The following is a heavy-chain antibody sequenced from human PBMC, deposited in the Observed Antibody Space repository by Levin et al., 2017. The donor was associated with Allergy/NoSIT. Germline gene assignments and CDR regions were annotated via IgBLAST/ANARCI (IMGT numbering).Heavy chain of an antibody. J-gene: IGHJ4*02. CDR3: ARDGRLGELSLFDY. CDR2: IYYGGST. V-gene: IGHV4-39*07. CDR1: GVSISSSSCY. D-gene: IGHD3-16*02. Sequence: SQTLSLTCTVSGVSISSSSCYWGWIRQPPGKGLEWIGSIYYGGSTYYNPSLKSRVTISVDTSKNQFSLKLSSVTAADTAVYYCARDGRLGELSLFDYWGQGTLVTVSS.